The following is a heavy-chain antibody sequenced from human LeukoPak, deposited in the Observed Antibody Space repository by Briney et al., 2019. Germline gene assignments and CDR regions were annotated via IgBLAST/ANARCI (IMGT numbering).Heavy chain of an antibody. V-gene: IGHV3-23*01. J-gene: IGHJ4*02. CDR2: ISGSGSNT. CDR3: AKDRRITMAGTVDYFDY. Sequence: GGSLRLSCAASGFTFNNYAMSWVRQAPGKGLEGVSSISGSGSNTYYADSVKGRFTISRDNSKNTLYLQMNSLRAADTAVYYCAKDRRITMAGTVDYFDYWGQGTLVTVSS. D-gene: IGHD6-19*01. CDR1: GFTFNNYA.